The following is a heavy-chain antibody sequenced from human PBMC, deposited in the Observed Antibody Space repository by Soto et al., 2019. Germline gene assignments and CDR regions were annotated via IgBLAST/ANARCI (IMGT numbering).Heavy chain of an antibody. CDR3: ARDSPLWELPTTFDY. D-gene: IGHD1-26*01. CDR1: GFAFSSYE. V-gene: IGHV3-48*03. CDR2: ISSSGSTI. Sequence: GGSLRLSCAASGFAFSSYEMNWVRQAPGKGLEWVSYISSSGSTIYYADSVKGRFTIPRDNAKNSLYLQMNSLRAEDTAVYYCARDSPLWELPTTFDYWGQGTLVTVSS. J-gene: IGHJ4*02.